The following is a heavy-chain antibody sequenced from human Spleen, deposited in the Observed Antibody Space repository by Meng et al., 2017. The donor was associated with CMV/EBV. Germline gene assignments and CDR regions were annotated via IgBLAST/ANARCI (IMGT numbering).Heavy chain of an antibody. CDR3: ARVSYDSFGY. J-gene: IGHJ4*02. D-gene: IGHD3-22*01. V-gene: IGHV3-74*01. CDR2: INSDGSST. CDR1: GFTFSSYW. Sequence: GESLKISCAASGFTFSSYWMHWVRQAPGKGLVWVSRINSDGSSTSYADSVRGRFAISRDNAKNSLYLQMNSLRDEDTALYYCARVSYDSFGYWGQGALVTVSS.